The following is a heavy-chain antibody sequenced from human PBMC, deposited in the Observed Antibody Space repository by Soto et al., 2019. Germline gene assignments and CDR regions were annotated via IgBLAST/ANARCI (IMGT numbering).Heavy chain of an antibody. CDR2: ISAYNGNT. D-gene: IGHD3-10*01. J-gene: IGHJ6*02. CDR1: GYTFTSYG. CDR3: ALLPTQINYYYYYGMDV. V-gene: IGHV1-18*01. Sequence: QVQLVQSGAEVKKPGASVKVSCKASGYTFTSYGISWVRQAPGQGLEWMGWISAYNGNTNYAQKLQGRVTMTTDTSTRTAYMELRSLRSDDTAVYYCALLPTQINYYYYYGMDVWGQGTTVTVSS.